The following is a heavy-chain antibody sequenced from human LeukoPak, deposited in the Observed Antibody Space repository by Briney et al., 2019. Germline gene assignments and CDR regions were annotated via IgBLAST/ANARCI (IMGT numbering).Heavy chain of an antibody. CDR1: GGSVSSGSYY. Sequence: SETLSLTCTVSGGSVSSGSYYWSWIRQPPGQGLEWIGYIYYSGSTNYNPSLKSRVTISVDTSKNQFSLKLTSVTAADTAVYYCARGGGYGGNSLDYWGQGTLVTVSS. CDR2: IYYSGST. D-gene: IGHD4-23*01. V-gene: IGHV4-61*01. J-gene: IGHJ4*02. CDR3: ARGGGYGGNSLDY.